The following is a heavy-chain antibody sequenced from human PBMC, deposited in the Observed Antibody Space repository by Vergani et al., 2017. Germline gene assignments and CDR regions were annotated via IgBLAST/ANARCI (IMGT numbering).Heavy chain of an antibody. CDR2: IYYSGST. J-gene: IGHJ5*02. CDR1: GGSISSYY. CDR3: ARGVAVAPDWFDP. V-gene: IGHV4-59*01. Sequence: QVQLQESGPGLVKPSETLSLTCTVSGGSISSYYWSWTRQPPGKGLEWIGYIYYSGSTNYNPALKSRVTISVDTSKNQFSLKLSSVTAADTAVYYCARGVAVAPDWFDPWGQGTLVTVSS. D-gene: IGHD6-19*01.